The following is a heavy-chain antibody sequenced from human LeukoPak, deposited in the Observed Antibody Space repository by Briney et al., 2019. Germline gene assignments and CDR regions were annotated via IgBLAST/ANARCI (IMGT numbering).Heavy chain of an antibody. J-gene: IGHJ3*02. V-gene: IGHV3-9*03. D-gene: IGHD5-12*01. CDR1: GFTFDDYA. CDR3: AKAVVATTTSASDI. Sequence: PGRSLRLSCAASGFTFDDYAMHWVRQAPGKGLEWVSGISWNSGSIGYADSVKGRFTISRDNAKNSLYLQMNSLRAEDMALYYCAKAVVATTTSASDIWGQGTMVTVSS. CDR2: ISWNSGSI.